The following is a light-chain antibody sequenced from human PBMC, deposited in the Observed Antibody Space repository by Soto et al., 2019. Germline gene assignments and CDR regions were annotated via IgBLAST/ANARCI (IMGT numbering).Light chain of an antibody. CDR1: QTISGTY. V-gene: IGKV3-20*01. Sequence: EIVLSQSLGTLSLSDGERGTLSCRARQTISGTYLAWYQQKPGQAPRLLIYSSSSRAAGVSDRFSGSGSGTDFSLTISRLEPEDFAMYYCQQYGRSPTWTFGQGTNVDI. CDR2: SSS. CDR3: QQYGRSPTWT. J-gene: IGKJ1*01.